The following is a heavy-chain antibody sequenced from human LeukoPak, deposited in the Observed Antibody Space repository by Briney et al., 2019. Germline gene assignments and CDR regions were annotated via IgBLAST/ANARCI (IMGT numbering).Heavy chain of an antibody. D-gene: IGHD3-16*01. J-gene: IGHJ3*02. CDR1: GFTFSRYW. Sequence: GGSLRLSCAASGFTFSRYWMHWVRQAPGKGLVWVSRINSDGSSTTYADSVKGRFTFARDNAKNTVYLQMDSLRAEDTAVYYCARDISPGGWGDDALDIWGQGTMVTVSS. CDR3: ARDISPGGWGDDALDI. CDR2: INSDGSST. V-gene: IGHV3-74*03.